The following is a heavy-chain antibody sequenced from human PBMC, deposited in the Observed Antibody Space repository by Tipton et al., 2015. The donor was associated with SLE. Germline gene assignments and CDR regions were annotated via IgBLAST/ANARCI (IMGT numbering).Heavy chain of an antibody. V-gene: IGHV3-74*01. Sequence: SLRLSCATSGFTFSRFWMHWVRQVPGKGLVWVSRINSDGTTTYYADSVKGRFTISRDNAKNTLYLLLNSLRAEDTAVYYCARGDYVGYYLDYWGQGTLVTVSS. J-gene: IGHJ4*02. CDR1: GFTFSRFW. CDR3: ARGDYVGYYLDY. D-gene: IGHD3-10*02. CDR2: INSDGTTT.